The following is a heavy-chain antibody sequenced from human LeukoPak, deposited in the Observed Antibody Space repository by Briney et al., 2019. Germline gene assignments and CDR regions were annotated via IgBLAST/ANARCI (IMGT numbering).Heavy chain of an antibody. CDR1: GFTFSSYG. CDR3: ARGRDSSSWYRVPFDY. CDR2: IWYDGSNK. J-gene: IGHJ4*02. D-gene: IGHD6-13*01. Sequence: GGSLRLSCAASGFTFSSYGMHWVRQAPGKGPEWVAVIWYDGSNKYYADSVKGRFTISRDNSKNTLYLQMNSLRAEDTAVYYCARGRDSSSWYRVPFDYWGQGTLVTVSS. V-gene: IGHV3-33*01.